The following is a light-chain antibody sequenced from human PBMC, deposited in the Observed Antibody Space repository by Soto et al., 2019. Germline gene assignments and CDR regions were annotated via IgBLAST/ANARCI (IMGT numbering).Light chain of an antibody. CDR1: SGDIGSYNR. V-gene: IGLV2-14*01. Sequence: QSALTQPASVSGSPGQSITISCTGTSGDIGSYNRVSWYQLHPGKGPKLIIYDVSHRPSGVSNRFSGSKSGNTASLTISGLQPEDEADYFCSSYTTGITLYVFGPGTKVTVL. CDR2: DVS. J-gene: IGLJ1*01. CDR3: SSYTTGITLYV.